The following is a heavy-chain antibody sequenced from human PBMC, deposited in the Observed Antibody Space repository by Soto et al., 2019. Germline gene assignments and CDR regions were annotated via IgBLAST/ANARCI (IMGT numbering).Heavy chain of an antibody. V-gene: IGHV1-69*01. CDR3: ASVTSYYYDSSCWFDP. CDR2: IIPIFGTA. D-gene: IGHD3-22*01. Sequence: QVQLVQSGAEVKKPGSSVKVSCKASGGTFSSYAISWVRQAPGQGLEWMGGIIPIFGTANYAQKFQGRVTITADESKSTAYMELSSLRSEDTAVYYCASVTSYYYDSSCWFDPWGQGTLVTVSS. J-gene: IGHJ5*02. CDR1: GGTFSSYA.